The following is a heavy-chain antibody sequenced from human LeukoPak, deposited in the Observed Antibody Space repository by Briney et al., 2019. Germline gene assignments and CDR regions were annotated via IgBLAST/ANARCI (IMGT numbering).Heavy chain of an antibody. CDR3: ARDRDVDDFDS. J-gene: IGHJ4*01. CDR2: MSYSGHT. D-gene: IGHD2-15*01. V-gene: IGHV4-39*07. Sequence: PGGSLRLSCAASGFTFSSYSMNWIRQPPGKGLEWIVSMSYSGHTYYNPSLKSRVTTSIDTSKNQLSLNLKSVTAADTAVYYCARDRDVDDFDSWGHGTLVTVSS. CDR1: GFTFSSYS.